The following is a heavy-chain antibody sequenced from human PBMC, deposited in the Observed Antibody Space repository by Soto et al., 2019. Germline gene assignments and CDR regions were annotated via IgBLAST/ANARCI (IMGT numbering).Heavy chain of an antibody. CDR1: GFTFSNYA. V-gene: IGHV3-30-3*01. CDR3: ETSARSGCYLYGY. J-gene: IGHJ4*02. Sequence: GGSLRLSCAASGFTFSNYAMHWVRQAPGKGLEWVAVISYDGSNKYYADSVKGRFTISRDNSKNTLYLQMNSLRAADTAVCYSETSARSGCYLYGYRSQRTRVSVS. D-gene: IGHD6-19*01. CDR2: ISYDGSNK.